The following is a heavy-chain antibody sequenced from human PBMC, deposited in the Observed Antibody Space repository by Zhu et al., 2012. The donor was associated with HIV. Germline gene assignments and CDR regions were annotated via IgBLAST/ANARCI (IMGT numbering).Heavy chain of an antibody. J-gene: IGHJ6*02. CDR1: GDSVSDRTYY. CDR2: FYYGANI. D-gene: IGHD2-2*01. Sequence: QVQLQESGPGVVKPSETLSLTCTVSGDSVSDRTYYWGWIRQSPGKGLEWIGSFYYGANIYYNPPLEGRVRISVDTSKNLFSLELIAVTAADAAVYYCASPRYARRGEDHYFYYGMDVWGQGTTVIVS. V-gene: IGHV4-39*07. CDR3: ASPRYARRGEDHYFYYGMDV.